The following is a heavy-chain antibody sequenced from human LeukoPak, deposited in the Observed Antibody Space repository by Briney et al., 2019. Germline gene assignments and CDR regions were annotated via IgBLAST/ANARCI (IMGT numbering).Heavy chain of an antibody. Sequence: ASVKVSCKASGYTFTSYGIIWVRQAPGQGLEWMGWINTYNGNTVFAQTFEGRVTMTTDTSRSTAFMELRSLRSDDTAVYYCARLNWDWRAFDIWGQGTMVIVSS. CDR2: INTYNGNT. D-gene: IGHD3/OR15-3a*01. CDR1: GYTFTSYG. V-gene: IGHV1-18*01. CDR3: ARLNWDWRAFDI. J-gene: IGHJ3*02.